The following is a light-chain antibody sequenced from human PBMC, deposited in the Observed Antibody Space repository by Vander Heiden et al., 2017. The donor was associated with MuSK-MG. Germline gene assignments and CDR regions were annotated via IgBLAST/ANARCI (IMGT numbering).Light chain of an antibody. J-gene: IGKJ3*01. CDR1: QSISSY. CDR3: QESYGTPFT. V-gene: IGKV1-39*01. Sequence: DIQMTQSPSSLSASVGDRVTITCRASQSISSYLNWYQQKPGKAPKLLIYAASSLQSGVPSRFSGSGSGTDFTLTISSLQPEDFATYYCQESYGTPFTFQPGSKAD. CDR2: AAS.